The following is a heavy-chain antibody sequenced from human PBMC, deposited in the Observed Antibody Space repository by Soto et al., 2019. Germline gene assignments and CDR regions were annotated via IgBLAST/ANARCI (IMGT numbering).Heavy chain of an antibody. Sequence: GGSLRLSCAASGFTFSSYAMHGVRQAPGKGLEWVAVISYDGSNKYYADSVKGRFTISRDNSKNTLYLQMNSLRAEDTAVYYCARDGGFTMIVVAKYYFDYWGQGTLVTVSS. D-gene: IGHD3-22*01. CDR1: GFTFSSYA. CDR2: ISYDGSNK. CDR3: ARDGGFTMIVVAKYYFDY. J-gene: IGHJ4*02. V-gene: IGHV3-30-3*01.